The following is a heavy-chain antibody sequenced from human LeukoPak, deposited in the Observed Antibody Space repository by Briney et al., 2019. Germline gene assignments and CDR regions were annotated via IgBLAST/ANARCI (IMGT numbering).Heavy chain of an antibody. J-gene: IGHJ2*01. D-gene: IGHD3-22*01. CDR3: ARSGYDTSGYYRSRWYFDL. V-gene: IGHV3-13*01. CDR1: GFTFSRNE. Sequence: PGGSLRLSCAASGFTFSRNEMHWVRQVIGKGLEWVSAIGNDGYTYYSGSVKGRFTISRENAKNSLYLQMNSLRAGDTAVYYCARSGYDTSGYYRSRWYFDLWGRGTLVTVSS. CDR2: IGNDGYT.